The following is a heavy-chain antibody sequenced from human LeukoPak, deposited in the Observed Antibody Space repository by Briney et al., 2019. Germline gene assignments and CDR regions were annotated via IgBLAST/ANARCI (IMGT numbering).Heavy chain of an antibody. CDR1: GFTFSSYG. Sequence: GGSLRLSCAASGFTFSSYGMHWVRQAPGKGLEWVAVISYDGSNKYYADSVKGRFTISRDNAKNSLYLQMNSLRAEDTAVYYCPREGSLSDYCSGGSCYSLLAPRPFDYWGQGTLVTVSS. CDR2: ISYDGSNK. D-gene: IGHD2-15*01. CDR3: PREGSLSDYCSGGSCYSLLAPRPFDY. V-gene: IGHV3-30*03. J-gene: IGHJ4*02.